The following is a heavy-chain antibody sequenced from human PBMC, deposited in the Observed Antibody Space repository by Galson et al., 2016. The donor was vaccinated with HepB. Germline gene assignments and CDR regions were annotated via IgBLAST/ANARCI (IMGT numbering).Heavy chain of an antibody. CDR1: GGSISSSNW. Sequence: LSLTCAVSGGSISSSNWWTWVRQPPGKGLEWIGEIYHGGSTNYNPSLKSRVTISVDKSKNHFSLKLSSVTAADTAVCYCASQDTSGWSDYWGQGTLVTVSS. D-gene: IGHD6-19*01. V-gene: IGHV4-4*02. J-gene: IGHJ4*02. CDR3: ASQDTSGWSDY. CDR2: IYHGGST.